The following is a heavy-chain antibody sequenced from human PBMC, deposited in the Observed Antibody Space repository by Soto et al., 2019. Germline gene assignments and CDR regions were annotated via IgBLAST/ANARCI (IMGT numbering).Heavy chain of an antibody. V-gene: IGHV3-48*01. D-gene: IGHD6-19*01. J-gene: IGHJ4*02. CDR2: ISISRSTV. CDR1: GFTFSTYS. CDR3: ARSSSPPDY. Sequence: PGGSLRLSCVVSGFTFSTYSMNWVRQAPGKGLEWVSYISISRSTVYYADSVKGRFTFSRDNAKNSLYLQMNSLRAEDTAVYYCARSSSPPDYWGPGTLVTVSS.